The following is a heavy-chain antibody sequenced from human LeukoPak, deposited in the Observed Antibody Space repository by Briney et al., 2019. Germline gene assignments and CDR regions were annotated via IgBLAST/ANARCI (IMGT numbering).Heavy chain of an antibody. CDR2: INSDGSST. Sequence: GGSLRLSCAASGFTFSSYWMHWVRQAPGKGLVWVSRINSDGSSTIYADSVKGRFTISRDNAKNSLYLQMNSLRAEDTAVYYCARDWDSLAKYYYYGMDVWGQGTTVTVSS. D-gene: IGHD1-26*01. J-gene: IGHJ6*02. CDR1: GFTFSSYW. V-gene: IGHV3-74*01. CDR3: ARDWDSLAKYYYYGMDV.